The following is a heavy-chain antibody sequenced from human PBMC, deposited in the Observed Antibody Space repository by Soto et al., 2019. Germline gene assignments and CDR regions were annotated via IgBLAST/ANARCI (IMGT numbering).Heavy chain of an antibody. CDR3: ARLMMATSSYFDS. D-gene: IGHD3-16*01. CDR1: GGSISSSSSY. V-gene: IGHV4-39*01. J-gene: IGHJ4*02. CDR2: LYYSGST. Sequence: TLSLTCSVSGGSISSSSSYWVWIRQPPGKGLEWIGSLYYSGSTYYNPSLKSPVTISVDTSKNQFSLKLSSVTAADTAVYYCARLMMATSSYFDSWGQGTLVTVSS.